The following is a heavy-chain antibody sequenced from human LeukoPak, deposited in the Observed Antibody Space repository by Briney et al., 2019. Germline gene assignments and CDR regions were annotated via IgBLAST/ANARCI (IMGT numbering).Heavy chain of an antibody. CDR1: GFTFSSYA. CDR3: ARDLNGDIVVVPAAMAAFDI. V-gene: IGHV3-21*01. J-gene: IGHJ3*02. Sequence: PGGSLRLSCAASGFTFSSYAMSWVRQAPGKGLEWVSSISSSSSYIYYADSVKGRFTISRDNAKNSLYLQMNSLRAEDTAVYYCARDLNGDIVVVPAAMAAFDIWGQGTMVTVSS. CDR2: ISSSSSYI. D-gene: IGHD2-2*01.